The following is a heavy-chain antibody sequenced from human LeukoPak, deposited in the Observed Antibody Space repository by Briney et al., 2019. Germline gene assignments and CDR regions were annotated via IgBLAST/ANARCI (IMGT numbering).Heavy chain of an antibody. J-gene: IGHJ4*02. CDR3: ATSSAYYYFDFDY. D-gene: IGHD3-22*01. CDR2: ITSRGSTI. V-gene: IGHV3-48*03. CDR1: GLSFDDYA. Sequence: GGSLRLSCAASGLSFDDYAMNWVRQAPGKGLEWVSYITSRGSTIYYADSVKGRFTMSRDNAKNSLYLQMNSLRAEDTAVYYCATSSAYYYFDFDYWGQGTLVTVSS.